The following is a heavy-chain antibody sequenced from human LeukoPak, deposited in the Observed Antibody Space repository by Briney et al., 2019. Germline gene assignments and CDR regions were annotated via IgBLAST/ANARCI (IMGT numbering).Heavy chain of an antibody. CDR1: GFTFDDYA. CDR3: AKDFNRLGSVTTTFDY. J-gene: IGHJ4*02. V-gene: IGHV3-9*03. D-gene: IGHD3-16*01. CDR2: ISWNSGSI. Sequence: GGSLRLSCAASGFTFDDYAMHWVRQAPGKGLEWVSCISWNSGSIGYADSVKGRFTISRDNAKNSLYLQINILRVEDMALYYCAKDFNRLGSVTTTFDYWGQGTLVTVSS.